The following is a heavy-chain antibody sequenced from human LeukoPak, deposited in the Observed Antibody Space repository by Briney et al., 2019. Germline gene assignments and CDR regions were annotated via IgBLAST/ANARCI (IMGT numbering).Heavy chain of an antibody. CDR2: ILASGSTT. V-gene: IGHV3-23*01. J-gene: IGHJ4*02. CDR3: AKDLLRISVVVVAACDY. D-gene: IGHD2-15*01. Sequence: GGSLRLSCAASGFTFSNYGMTWVRQAPGKGLQWVSAILASGSTTSYADSVKGRFTISRDNSKNTLYLQMNSLRAEDTAVYYCAKDLLRISVVVVAACDYWGQGTLVTVSS. CDR1: GFTFSNYG.